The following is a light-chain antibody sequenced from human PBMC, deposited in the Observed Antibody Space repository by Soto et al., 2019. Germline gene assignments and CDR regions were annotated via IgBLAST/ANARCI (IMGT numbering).Light chain of an antibody. Sequence: EIVMTQSPATLSVSPGETATLSCRASQSVSNNVAWYQQKPGQAPRLLILGAPTRATGIPARFSGSGSGTDFTLTISSLQSEDFAVYYCQQYNNWPPWTFGQGTKVDIK. CDR3: QQYNNWPPWT. V-gene: IGKV3-15*01. CDR1: QSVSNN. J-gene: IGKJ1*01. CDR2: GAP.